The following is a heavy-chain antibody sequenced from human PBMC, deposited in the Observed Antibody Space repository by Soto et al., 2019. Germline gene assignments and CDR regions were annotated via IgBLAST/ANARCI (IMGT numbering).Heavy chain of an antibody. J-gene: IGHJ6*02. D-gene: IGHD6-19*01. CDR3: ARDHHALAVADKEYYYYYYGMDV. CDR1: GFTFSSYS. V-gene: IGHV3-48*01. CDR2: ISSSSSTI. Sequence: PGGSLRLSCAASGFTFSSYSMNWVRQAPGKGLEWVSYISSSSSTIYYADSVKGRFTISRDNAKNSLYLQMNSLRAEDTAVYYCARDHHALAVADKEYYYYYYGMDVWGQGTTVTVSS.